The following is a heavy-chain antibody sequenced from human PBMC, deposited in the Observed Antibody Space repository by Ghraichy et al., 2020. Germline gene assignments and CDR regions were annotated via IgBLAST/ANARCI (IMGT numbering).Heavy chain of an antibody. CDR1: GGTLSSSA. V-gene: IGHV1-69*04. CDR2: IIPILGVT. CDR3: ARVDGSGTNDAFDV. J-gene: IGHJ3*01. Sequence: SVKVSCKASGGTLSSSATDWVRQAPGQWLEWMARIIPILGVTDYAPEFQGRLTITAEESTNTAYMELTSLRSEDTAVYFCARVDGSGTNDAFDVWGQGTMVTVSS. D-gene: IGHD3-10*01.